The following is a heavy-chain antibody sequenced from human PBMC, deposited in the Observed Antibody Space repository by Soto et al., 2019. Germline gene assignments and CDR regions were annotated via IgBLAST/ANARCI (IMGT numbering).Heavy chain of an antibody. CDR3: ARDGIGGTVFRGYLDY. CDR2: IRFDGSNE. J-gene: IGHJ4*02. CDR1: GGLFHGYG. D-gene: IGHD1-7*01. Sequence: GGSLRLSCALPGGLFHGYGLHGVREAPAKGLEWVAIIRFDGSNEEYADSVKGRFTISRDNSKNTLYLQMNTLGAEDTAVYYCARDGIGGTVFRGYLDYWGRGPVVTVSS. V-gene: IGHV3-33*01.